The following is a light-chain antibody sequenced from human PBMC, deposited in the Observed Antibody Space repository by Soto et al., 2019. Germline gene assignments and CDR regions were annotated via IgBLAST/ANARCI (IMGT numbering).Light chain of an antibody. J-gene: IGKJ4*01. CDR1: QSVGSY. Sequence: EIVLTQSPATLSLSPGERATLSCRASQSVGSYFAWYQQKPGQAPRLLIYDAFSRATGIPARFSGSGSGTDFTLTISSLEPEDFAVYFCQQSRSWPLTFGGGTMVEIK. CDR2: DAF. CDR3: QQSRSWPLT. V-gene: IGKV3-11*01.